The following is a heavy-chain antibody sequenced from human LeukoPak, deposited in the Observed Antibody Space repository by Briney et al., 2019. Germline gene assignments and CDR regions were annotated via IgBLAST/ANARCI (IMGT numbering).Heavy chain of an antibody. CDR3: ARVVKAYYYDSSGYDY. Sequence: GASVKVSCTASGYTFTGYYMHWVRQAPGQGLEWMGWINPNSGGTNYAQKFQGRVTMTRDTSISTAYMELGRLRSDDTAVYYCARVVKAYYYDSSGYDYWGQGTLVTVSS. CDR1: GYTFTGYY. J-gene: IGHJ4*02. CDR2: INPNSGGT. D-gene: IGHD3-22*01. V-gene: IGHV1-2*02.